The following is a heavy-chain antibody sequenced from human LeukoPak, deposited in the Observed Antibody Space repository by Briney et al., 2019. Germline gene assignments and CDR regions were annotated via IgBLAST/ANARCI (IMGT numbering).Heavy chain of an antibody. CDR1: GGSISSSSYY. Sequence: NTSETLSLTCTVSGGSISSSSYYWGWIRQPPGKGLEWIGSIYYSGSTYYNPSLKSRVTISVDTSKNQFSLKLSSVTAADTAVYYCARIMDSLFDYWGQGTLVTVSS. J-gene: IGHJ4*02. CDR2: IYYSGST. V-gene: IGHV4-39*01. CDR3: ARIMDSLFDY. D-gene: IGHD2-8*01.